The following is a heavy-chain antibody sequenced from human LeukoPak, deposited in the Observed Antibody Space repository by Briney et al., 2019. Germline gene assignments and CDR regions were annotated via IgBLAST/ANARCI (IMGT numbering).Heavy chain of an antibody. CDR1: GFTFSSYA. J-gene: IGHJ6*03. V-gene: IGHV3-23*01. Sequence: GGSLRLSCAASGFTFSSYAMSWVRLAPGKGLEWVSAISVSGGTTYYADSVKGWFTISRDNSKNTLYLQMNSLRAEDTAVYYCAKGAYYYYYYMDVWGKGTTVTVSS. CDR2: ISVSGGTT. CDR3: AKGAYYYYYYMDV.